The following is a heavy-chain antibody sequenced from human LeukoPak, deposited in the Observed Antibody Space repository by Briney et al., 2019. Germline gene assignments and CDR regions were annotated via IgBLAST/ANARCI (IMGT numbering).Heavy chain of an antibody. CDR3: ARAVTSSSSWYKWVNWFDP. CDR2: IYYSGST. V-gene: IGHV4-59*01. CDR1: GGSISSYY. J-gene: IGHJ5*02. Sequence: SETLSLTCTVSGGSISSYYWSWIRQPPGKGLEWVGYIYYSGSTNYNPSLKSRVTISVDTSKNQFSLKLSSVTAADTAVYYCARAVTSSSSWYKWVNWFDPWGQGTLVTVSS. D-gene: IGHD6-13*01.